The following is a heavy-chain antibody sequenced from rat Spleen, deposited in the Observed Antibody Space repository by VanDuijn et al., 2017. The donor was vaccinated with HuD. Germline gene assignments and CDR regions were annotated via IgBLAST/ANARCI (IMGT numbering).Heavy chain of an antibody. V-gene: IGHV2-13*01. J-gene: IGHJ1*01. CDR2: IWGNGDT. CDR3: ARPNQLGGYWYLDF. D-gene: IGHD3-4*01. Sequence: QVQLKESGPGLVQPSQTLSLTCTVSGFSLSNYGVIWVRQPPGKGLEWMGVIWGNGDTNYNSALKSRLSISRDTSKSQVYLKMNSLQPEDTGTYYCARPNQLGGYWYLDFWGPGTMVTVSS. CDR1: GFSLSNYG.